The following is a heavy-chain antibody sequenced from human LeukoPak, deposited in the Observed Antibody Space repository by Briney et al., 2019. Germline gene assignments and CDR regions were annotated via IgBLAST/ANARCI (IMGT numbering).Heavy chain of an antibody. Sequence: SETLSLTCTVSGGSISSSSYYWGWIRQPPGKGLEWIGSIYYSGSTYYNPSLKSRVTISVDTSKNQFSLKLSSVTAADTAVYYCARVDSSYDPYYYYYMDVWGKGTTVTVSS. CDR1: GGSISSSSYY. V-gene: IGHV4-39*07. CDR3: ARVDSSYDPYYYYYMDV. CDR2: IYYSGST. J-gene: IGHJ6*03. D-gene: IGHD5-12*01.